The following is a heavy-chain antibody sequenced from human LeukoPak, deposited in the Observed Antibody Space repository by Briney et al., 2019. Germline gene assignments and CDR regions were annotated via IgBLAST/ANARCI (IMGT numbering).Heavy chain of an antibody. CDR3: AKLSQNSPIDY. Sequence: GRSLRLSCAASGFTFSSYGMHWVRQAPGKGLEGGAVISYDGSNKYYADSVKGRFTISRDNSKNTLYLQMNSLRAEDTAVYYCAKLSQNSPIDYWGQGTLVTVSS. V-gene: IGHV3-30*18. D-gene: IGHD1-7*01. CDR2: ISYDGSNK. CDR1: GFTFSSYG. J-gene: IGHJ4*02.